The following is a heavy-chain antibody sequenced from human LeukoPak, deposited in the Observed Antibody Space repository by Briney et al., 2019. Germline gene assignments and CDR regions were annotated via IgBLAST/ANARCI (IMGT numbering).Heavy chain of an antibody. CDR2: INHSGST. CDR1: GGSFSGYY. Sequence: PSETLSLTCAVYGGSFSGYYWSWIRQPPGKGLEWIGEINHSGSTNYNPSLKSRGIISVDTSKNQFSLKLSSVTAADTAVYYCARGRKNYDFWSGYYPEPFDYWGQGTLVTVSS. V-gene: IGHV4-34*01. J-gene: IGHJ4*02. D-gene: IGHD3-3*01. CDR3: ARGRKNYDFWSGYYPEPFDY.